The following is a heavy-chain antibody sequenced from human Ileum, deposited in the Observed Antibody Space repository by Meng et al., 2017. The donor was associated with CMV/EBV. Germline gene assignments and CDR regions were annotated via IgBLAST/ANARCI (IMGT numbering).Heavy chain of an antibody. V-gene: IGHV3-11*04. CDR2: ISSSGSRI. CDR3: AKERLRWHYYYYYGMDV. CDR1: GFIFRDYY. J-gene: IGHJ6*02. Sequence: GESLKISCAASGFIFRDYYMSWIRQAPGKGLEWVSHISSSGSRIYYADSVKGRFIVSRDNAKNSLYLQMNSLRAEDTAVYYCAKERLRWHYYYYYGMDVWGQGTTVTVSS. D-gene: IGHD4-23*01.